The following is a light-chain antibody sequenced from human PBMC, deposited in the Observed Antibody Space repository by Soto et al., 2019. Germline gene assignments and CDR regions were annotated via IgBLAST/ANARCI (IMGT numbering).Light chain of an antibody. J-gene: IGLJ1*01. CDR2: EVS. CDR3: SSYSISTAYL. CDR1: ISDVGGYDY. V-gene: IGLV2-14*01. Sequence: QTPLTQPSSVCGSPGQSVTISCTGTISDVGGYDYVSWYQLHPGKAPKLMVFEVSNRPSGVSYRFSGSKYGNTASLTISGLQAEAEADYFCSSYSISTAYLFGTGTKVTV.